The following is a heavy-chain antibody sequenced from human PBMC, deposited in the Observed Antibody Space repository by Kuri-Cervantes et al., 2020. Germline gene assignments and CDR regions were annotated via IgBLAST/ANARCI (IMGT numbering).Heavy chain of an antibody. J-gene: IGHJ1*01. Sequence: QTLSLPRAVSGYSTSSGYYWGWIRQPPGKGLEWIGSIYHSVSTYYNPSLKSRVTIPVDTSKNQFSLKLSSVTAADTAVYYCARSLQHWGQGTLVTVSS. CDR3: ARSLQH. CDR2: IYHSVST. V-gene: IGHV4-38-2*01. CDR1: GYSTSSGYY.